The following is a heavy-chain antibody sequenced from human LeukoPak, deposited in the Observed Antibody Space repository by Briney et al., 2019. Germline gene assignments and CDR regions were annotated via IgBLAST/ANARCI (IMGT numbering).Heavy chain of an antibody. J-gene: IGHJ3*02. CDR2: ISSSGSYI. V-gene: IGHV3-21*01. Sequence: PGGSLRLSCAASTFTFSSYTMKWVGQAPGRGLEWVSSISSSGSYIYYADSMKGRFTVSRHNARKSLYLQMNSLRAEDTAVYYCARASDHDWGSYRWDAFDIWGQGTMVTVSS. D-gene: IGHD3-16*02. CDR3: ARASDHDWGSYRWDAFDI. CDR1: TFTFSSYT.